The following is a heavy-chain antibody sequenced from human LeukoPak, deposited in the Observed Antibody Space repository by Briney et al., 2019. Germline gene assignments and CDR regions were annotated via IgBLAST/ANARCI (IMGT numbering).Heavy chain of an antibody. J-gene: IGHJ4*02. D-gene: IGHD1-26*01. CDR2: IYYSGST. Sequence: SETLSLTCSVSGDSMNNYYWNWIRQPPGKGLEGIGYIYYSGSTTYNPSLKSRVAISVDTSINQFSLRLSSVTAADTAVYYCARNPSYQGYFDYWGQGSLVTVSS. CDR3: ARNPSYQGYFDY. V-gene: IGHV4-59*01. CDR1: GDSMNNYY.